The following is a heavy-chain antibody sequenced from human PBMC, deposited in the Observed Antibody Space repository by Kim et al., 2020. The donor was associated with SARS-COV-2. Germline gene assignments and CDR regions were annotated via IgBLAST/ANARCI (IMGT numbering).Heavy chain of an antibody. Sequence: SETLSLTCAVYGGSFSGYYWSWIRQPPGKGLEWIGEINHSGSTNYNPSLKSRVTISVDTSKNQFSLKLSSVTAADTAVYYCARNKWLQTRYFDYWGQGTLVTVSS. CDR2: INHSGST. J-gene: IGHJ4*02. D-gene: IGHD3-22*01. CDR1: GGSFSGYY. CDR3: ARNKWLQTRYFDY. V-gene: IGHV4-34*01.